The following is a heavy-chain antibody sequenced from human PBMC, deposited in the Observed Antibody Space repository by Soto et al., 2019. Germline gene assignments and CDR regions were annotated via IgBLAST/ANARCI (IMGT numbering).Heavy chain of an antibody. CDR3: AKGGRQWLVTSDFNY. CDR1: GFTFSDYA. D-gene: IGHD6-19*01. CDR2: VSHDGRNT. Sequence: VQLVESGGGVVQPGRSLRLSCAASGFTFSDYAMHWVRQAPGKGLEWVAVVSHDGRNTHYADSVKGRFTICRDSSKHTVSLEMTSLRAEDTAVYYCAKGGRQWLVTSDFNYWGQGALVTVSS. J-gene: IGHJ4*02. V-gene: IGHV3-30*18.